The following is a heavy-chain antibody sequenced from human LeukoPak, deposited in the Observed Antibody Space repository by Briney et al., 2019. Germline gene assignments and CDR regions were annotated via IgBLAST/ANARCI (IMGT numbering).Heavy chain of an antibody. Sequence: SQTLSITCTVSCGFIRSGSYFWGWILQPAGKALEWIGRIYSSGSTDYNPPLRSRVTISVDTSKTQITLKLRSVTAADTAVYYCARWDPGASYGDPDFWGQGTLVTVSS. J-gene: IGHJ4*02. CDR3: ARWDPGASYGDPDF. CDR1: CGFIRSGSYF. V-gene: IGHV4-61*02. CDR2: IYSSGST. D-gene: IGHD5-18*01.